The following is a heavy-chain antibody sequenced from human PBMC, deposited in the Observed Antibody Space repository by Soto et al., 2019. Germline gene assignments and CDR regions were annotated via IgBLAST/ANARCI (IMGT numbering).Heavy chain of an antibody. D-gene: IGHD3-10*01. J-gene: IGHJ4*02. CDR3: ARDGRGAYYYGSGSPGEN. V-gene: IGHV3-53*01. CDR2: IYSGGST. Sequence: PGGSLRLSCAASGFTVSSNYMSWVRQAPGEGLEWVSVIYSGGSTYYADSVKGRFTISRDNSKNTLYLQMNSLRAEDTAVYYCARDGRGAYYYGSGSPGENWGQGTLVTVSS. CDR1: GFTVSSNY.